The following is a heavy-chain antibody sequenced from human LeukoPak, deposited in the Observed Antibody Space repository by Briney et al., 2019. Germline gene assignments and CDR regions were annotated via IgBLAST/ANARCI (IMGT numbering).Heavy chain of an antibody. CDR2: TYYRSKWII. CDR1: GDSVSAGTIA. Sequence: SQTLSLTCAISGDSVSAGTIAWNWIRQSPSRGLEWLGRTYYRSKWIIDYAVAVKSRITVNPDTSKNQFSLQLNSVTPEDTAVYYCARWGPVDPRYYYYMDVWGKGTTVTVSS. CDR3: ARWGPVDPRYYYYMDV. D-gene: IGHD2-15*01. J-gene: IGHJ6*03. V-gene: IGHV6-1*01.